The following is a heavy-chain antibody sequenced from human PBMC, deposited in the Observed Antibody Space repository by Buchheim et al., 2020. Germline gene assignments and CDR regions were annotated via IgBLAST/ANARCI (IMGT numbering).Heavy chain of an antibody. CDR1: VGSISSGGYS. D-gene: IGHD5-18*01. Sequence: QVQLQESGPGLLKPSQTLSLTCTFSVGSISSGGYSWSWIRQHPGKGLEWIGSIYYSGSPYYNPSLKIRFTISVDPSKTHSSLKLSSVTAADTAVYYCARDGGDTAMAIDYWGQGTL. J-gene: IGHJ4*02. V-gene: IGHV4-31*03. CDR3: ARDGGDTAMAIDY. CDR2: IYYSGSP.